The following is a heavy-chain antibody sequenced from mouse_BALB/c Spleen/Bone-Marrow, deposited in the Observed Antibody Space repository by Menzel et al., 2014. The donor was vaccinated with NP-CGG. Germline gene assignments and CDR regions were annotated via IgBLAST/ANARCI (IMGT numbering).Heavy chain of an antibody. D-gene: IGHD1-3*01. Sequence: ESGPGLVKPSQSLSLTCTVTGCSITSDYAWNWIRQFPGDKLEWMGYINYSDFTTYNPSLKSRISIIRDTSKNQFFLQLNSVTTEDTATYYCAREDNYAFAYWGQGTLVTVSA. CDR3: AREDNYAFAY. CDR2: INYSDFT. J-gene: IGHJ3*01. V-gene: IGHV3-2*02. CDR1: GCSITSDYA.